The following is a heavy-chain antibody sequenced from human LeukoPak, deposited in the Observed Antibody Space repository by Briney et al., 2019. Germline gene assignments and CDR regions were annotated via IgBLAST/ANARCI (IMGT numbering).Heavy chain of an antibody. Sequence: ASVKVSFKSSGYTFTGYYMHWVRQPPGQGLGWMGWINPNSGGTNYAQKFQGGVTMTRDTSISTAYMELSRLRSDDTAVYYCAYSSSSHAFDYWGQGTLVTVSS. CDR2: INPNSGGT. CDR3: AYSSSSHAFDY. CDR1: GYTFTGYY. D-gene: IGHD6-6*01. J-gene: IGHJ4*02. V-gene: IGHV1-2*02.